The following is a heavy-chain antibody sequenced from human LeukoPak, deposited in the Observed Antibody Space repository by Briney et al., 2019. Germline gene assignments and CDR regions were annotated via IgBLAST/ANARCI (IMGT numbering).Heavy chain of an antibody. CDR3: ARRGSGGSCYS. CDR1: GYTFTGYY. D-gene: IGHD2-15*01. CDR2: INPNSGGT. Sequence: ASVKVSCKASGYTFTGYYMYWVRQAPGQGLEWLGRINPNSGGTNYSQKFQGRVTMTTDTSTSTAYMELRSLRSDATAVYYCARRGSGGSCYSWGQGTLVTVSS. V-gene: IGHV1-2*06. J-gene: IGHJ4*02.